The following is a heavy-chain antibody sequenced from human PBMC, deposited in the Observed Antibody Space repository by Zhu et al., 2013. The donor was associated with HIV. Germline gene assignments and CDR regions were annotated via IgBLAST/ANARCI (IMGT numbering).Heavy chain of an antibody. Sequence: QVQLVQSGAEVKKPGASVKVSCKASGYTFTSYYMHWVRQAPGQGLEWMGIINPSGGSTSYAQKFQGRVTMTRDTSTSTVYMELSSLRSEDTAVYYCARDYSVGTATYAFDIWGQGTMVTVSS. CDR2: INPSGGST. D-gene: IGHD6-25*01. J-gene: IGHJ3*02. V-gene: IGHV1-46*03. CDR1: GYTFTSYY. CDR3: ARDYSVGTATYAFDI.